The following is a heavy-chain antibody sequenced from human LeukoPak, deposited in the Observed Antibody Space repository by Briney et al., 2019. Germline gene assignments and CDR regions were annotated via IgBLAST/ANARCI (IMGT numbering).Heavy chain of an antibody. Sequence: GRSLRLSCAASGFTFDDYAMHWVRQAPGKGLEWVSGISWNSGSIGYADSVKGRFTISRDNAKNSLYLQMNSLRAEDMALYYCAKSGSSSWSGYYYMDVWGKGITVTVSS. CDR3: AKSGSSSWSGYYYMDV. CDR2: ISWNSGSI. CDR1: GFTFDDYA. D-gene: IGHD6-13*01. V-gene: IGHV3-9*03. J-gene: IGHJ6*03.